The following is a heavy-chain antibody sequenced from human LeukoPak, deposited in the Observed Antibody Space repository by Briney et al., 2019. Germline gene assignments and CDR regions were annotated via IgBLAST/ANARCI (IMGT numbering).Heavy chain of an antibody. D-gene: IGHD2-2*02. CDR1: GGSFSGYY. CDR3: ARGSCSSTSCYTRGLDY. J-gene: IGHJ4*02. CDR2: INHSGST. Sequence: SETLSLTCAVYGGSFSGYYWSWIRQPPGKGLEWIGEINHSGSTNYNPSLKSRVTISVDTSKNQFSLKLSPVTAADTAVYYCARGSCSSTSCYTRGLDYWGQGTLVTVSS. V-gene: IGHV4-34*01.